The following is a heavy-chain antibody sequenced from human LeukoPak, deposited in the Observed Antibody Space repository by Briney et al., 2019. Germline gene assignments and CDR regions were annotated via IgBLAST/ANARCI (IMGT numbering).Heavy chain of an antibody. D-gene: IGHD2-21*01. CDR1: GFTVSSNY. Sequence: GGSLRLSCAASGFTVSSNYMSWVRQAPGKGLEWVSVIYSGGSTYYADSVKGRFTISRDNAKNTLYLQMNSLRADDTAVYYCARGEAGHCGGDCHARHWGQGTLVTVSS. V-gene: IGHV3-53*01. J-gene: IGHJ4*02. CDR2: IYSGGST. CDR3: ARGEAGHCGGDCHARH.